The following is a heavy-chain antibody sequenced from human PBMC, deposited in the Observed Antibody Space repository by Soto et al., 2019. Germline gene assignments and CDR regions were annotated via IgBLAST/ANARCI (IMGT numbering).Heavy chain of an antibody. J-gene: IGHJ4*02. V-gene: IGHV5-10-1*01. CDR2: IDPADSYT. CDR1: GYKFTSYW. CDR3: ARPGDGQSLFDY. D-gene: IGHD7-27*01. Sequence: GESLKISCQVYGYKFTSYWITWVRQMPGKGLEWMGKIDPADSYTNYSPSFQGHVTISADKSISTAYLQWSSLKASDTAIYYCARPGDGQSLFDYWGQGTLVTVS.